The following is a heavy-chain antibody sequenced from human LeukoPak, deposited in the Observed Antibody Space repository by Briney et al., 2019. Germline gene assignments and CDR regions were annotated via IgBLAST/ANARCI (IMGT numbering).Heavy chain of an antibody. J-gene: IGHJ4*02. V-gene: IGHV3-15*01. CDR3: TKYDTSVNFDY. CDR2: IKSKADGGTT. D-gene: IGHD3-22*01. Sequence: GGTLRLSCVASGFTFTNAWMSWVRQAPGEGLEWVGHIKSKADGGTTHYTAPVKGRFIISRDDSKDTLYLQMNSLKTDDTAVYYCTKYDTSVNFDYWGQGPLVTVSA. CDR1: GFTFTNAW.